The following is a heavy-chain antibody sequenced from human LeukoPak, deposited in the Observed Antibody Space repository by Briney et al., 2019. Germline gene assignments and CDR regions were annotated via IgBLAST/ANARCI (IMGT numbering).Heavy chain of an antibody. CDR1: GLTFSSYG. Sequence: GGSLRLSCAASGLTFSSYGMHWARQAPGKGLEWVAVISYDGSNKYYADSVKGRFTISRDNSKNTLYLQMNSLRAEDTAVYYCAKDPERYFDWLSDTRDYGMDVWGKGTTVTVSS. J-gene: IGHJ6*04. CDR3: AKDPERYFDWLSDTRDYGMDV. CDR2: ISYDGSNK. D-gene: IGHD3-9*01. V-gene: IGHV3-30*18.